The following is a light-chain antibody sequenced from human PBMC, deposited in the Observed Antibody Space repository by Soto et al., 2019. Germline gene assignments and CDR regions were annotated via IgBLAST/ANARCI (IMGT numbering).Light chain of an antibody. V-gene: IGKV1-39*01. Sequence: DIQMTQSPSSLSASVGDSVTIICRSSQNISRFLNWYQQKEGKAPNLLIYAVSSLRTGVPSRFSGSGSGTAFTLTISSLQPPDFATYFCQQSYDSPPTFGQGTKV. J-gene: IGKJ1*01. CDR2: AVS. CDR3: QQSYDSPPT. CDR1: QNISRF.